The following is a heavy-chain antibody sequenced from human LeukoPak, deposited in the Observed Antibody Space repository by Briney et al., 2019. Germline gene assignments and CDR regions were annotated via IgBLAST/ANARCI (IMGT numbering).Heavy chain of an antibody. D-gene: IGHD6-13*01. V-gene: IGHV1-24*01. Sequence: ASVTVSCTVSGYTLTELSMHWVRQAPGKGLEWMGGFDPEDGETIYAQKFQGRVTMTEDTSTDTAYMELSSLRSEDTAVYYCATVTGPAGNPFDYWGQGTLVTVSS. J-gene: IGHJ4*02. CDR2: FDPEDGET. CDR3: ATVTGPAGNPFDY. CDR1: GYTLTELS.